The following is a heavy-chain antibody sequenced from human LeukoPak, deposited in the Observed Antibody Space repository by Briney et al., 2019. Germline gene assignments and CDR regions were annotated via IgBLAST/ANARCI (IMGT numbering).Heavy chain of an antibody. Sequence: SETLSLTCTVSGGSISSYYWSWLRQPAGKGLEWIGRIYTSGSTNYNPSLKSRVTMSVDTSKNQFSLKLCSVTAADTAVYYCARELERPTNWFDHWGQGTLVTVSS. CDR2: IYTSGST. CDR3: ARELERPTNWFDH. D-gene: IGHD1-1*01. CDR1: GGSISSYY. J-gene: IGHJ5*02. V-gene: IGHV4-4*07.